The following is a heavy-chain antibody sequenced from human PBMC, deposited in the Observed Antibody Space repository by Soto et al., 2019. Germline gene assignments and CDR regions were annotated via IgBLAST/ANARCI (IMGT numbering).Heavy chain of an antibody. CDR2: INHSGST. J-gene: IGHJ4*02. D-gene: IGHD5-12*01. V-gene: IGHV4-34*01. Sequence: PSETLSLTCTVYGGSFTFSGYYWSWIRRPPGKGLEWIGEINHSGSTNYNPSLESRVTISLDTSKNQLSLDLTPVTAADTAVYYCVRGRILRLRFGDFDSWGQGTLVTVSS. CDR1: GGSFTFSGYY. CDR3: VRGRILRLRFGDFDS.